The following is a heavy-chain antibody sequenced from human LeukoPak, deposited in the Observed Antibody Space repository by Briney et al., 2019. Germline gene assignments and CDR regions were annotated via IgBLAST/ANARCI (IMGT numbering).Heavy chain of an antibody. CDR1: GFTFSSYG. V-gene: IGHV3-33*01. D-gene: IGHD6-19*01. CDR3: ARVVAGTHFDY. CDR2: IWYDGSNK. Sequence: GGSLRLSCAASGFTFSSYGMHWVRQAPGKGLEWVAVIWYDGSNKYYADSVKGRFTIPRDNSKNTLYLQMNTLRADDTAVYYCARVVAGTHFDYWGQGTLVTVSS. J-gene: IGHJ4*02.